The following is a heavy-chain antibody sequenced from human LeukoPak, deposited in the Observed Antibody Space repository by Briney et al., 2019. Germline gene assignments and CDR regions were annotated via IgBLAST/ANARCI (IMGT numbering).Heavy chain of an antibody. V-gene: IGHV4-39*01. CDR1: GGSISSSSYY. D-gene: IGHD3-10*01. CDR3: ARQVRGVMASFDY. Sequence: SETLSLTCTVSGGSISSSSYYWGWIRQPPGKGLEWIGSIYYSGSTYYNPSLKSRVTISVDTSKNQFSLKLSSVTAADTAVYYCARQVRGVMASFDYWGQGTLVTVSS. CDR2: IYYSGST. J-gene: IGHJ4*02.